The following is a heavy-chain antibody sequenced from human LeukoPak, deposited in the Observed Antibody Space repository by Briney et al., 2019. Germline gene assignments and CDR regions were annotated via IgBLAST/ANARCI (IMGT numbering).Heavy chain of an antibody. J-gene: IGHJ5*02. D-gene: IGHD3-22*01. CDR2: IRGSGSST. CDR1: GFTFDDYA. CDR3: ARGSASYYESSGPPPYNWFDP. Sequence: GGSLRLSCAASGFTFDDYAMHWVRQAPGKGLEWVSAIRGSGSSTYYADSVKGRVTISRDNSKKTLYLQMNSLRAEDTAVYYCARGSASYYESSGPPPYNWFDPWGQGTLVTVSS. V-gene: IGHV3-23*01.